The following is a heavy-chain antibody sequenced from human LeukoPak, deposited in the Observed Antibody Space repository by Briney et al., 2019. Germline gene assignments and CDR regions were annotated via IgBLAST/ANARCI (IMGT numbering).Heavy chain of an antibody. V-gene: IGHV4-59*08. CDR3: ARHAVYAGSGWAFDY. CDR1: GGSISPYY. D-gene: IGHD6-19*01. J-gene: IGHJ4*02. CDR2: IFHTGSGST. Sequence: SETLSLTCTVSGGSISPYYWSWIRQPPGKGLEWIGHIFHTGSGSTSHNPSLKSRVTISVDTSKNQFSLNLNSVTAADTAVYYCARHAVYAGSGWAFDYWGQGTLVTVSS.